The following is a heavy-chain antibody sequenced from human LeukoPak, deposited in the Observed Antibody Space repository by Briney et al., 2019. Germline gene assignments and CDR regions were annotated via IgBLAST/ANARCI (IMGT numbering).Heavy chain of an antibody. D-gene: IGHD3-10*01. J-gene: IGHJ4*02. V-gene: IGHV4-61*01. CDR3: AKFYYYGSGYFEY. CDR1: GGSISSSSYY. Sequence: SETLSLTCTVSGGSISSSSYYWSWIRQPPGKGLEWIGYIYDSGSTTYNPSLKSRVTISVDTSKNQFSLKLSSVTAADTAVYYCAKFYYYGSGYFEYWGQGTLVTVSS. CDR2: IYDSGST.